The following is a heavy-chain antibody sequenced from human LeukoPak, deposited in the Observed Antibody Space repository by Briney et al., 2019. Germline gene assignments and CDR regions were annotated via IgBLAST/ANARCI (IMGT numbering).Heavy chain of an antibody. Sequence: SETLSLTCTVSGGSISSYYWGWIRQPPGKGLEWIGYIYYSGSTNYNPSLKSRVTISVDTSKNQFSLKLSSVTAADTAVYYCAATGTTPYYYYYMDVWGKGTTVTVSS. D-gene: IGHD1-7*01. CDR3: AATGTTPYYYYYMDV. J-gene: IGHJ6*03. V-gene: IGHV4-59*01. CDR2: IYYSGST. CDR1: GGSISSYY.